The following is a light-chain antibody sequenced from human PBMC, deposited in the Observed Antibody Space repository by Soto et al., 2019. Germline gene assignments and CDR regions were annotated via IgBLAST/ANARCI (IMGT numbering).Light chain of an antibody. CDR3: QQYHNLPYT. V-gene: IGKV1-33*01. CDR2: DTS. J-gene: IGKJ2*01. CDR1: QDITNS. Sequence: DIQMTQSPSSLSASVGDTVTLTCQASQDITNSLNWYQEKQGKAPKVLIYDTSNLQAGVSSRFTGSGSGTRFSFTISSLQPEDVATYYCQQYHNLPYTFVQGTHLEI.